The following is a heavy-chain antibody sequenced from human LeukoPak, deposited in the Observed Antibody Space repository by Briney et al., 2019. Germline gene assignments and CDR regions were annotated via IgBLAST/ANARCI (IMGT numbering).Heavy chain of an antibody. CDR1: GGSFSGYY. J-gene: IGHJ3*02. V-gene: IGHV4-34*01. CDR3: AARYSSGWYGDAFDI. CDR2: INHSGST. D-gene: IGHD6-19*01. Sequence: SETLSLTCAVYGGSFSGYYWSWIRQPPGKGLEWIGEINHSGSTNYNPSLKSRVTISVDTSKNQFSLKLSSVTAADTAVYYCAARYSSGWYGDAFDIWGQGTMVTVSS.